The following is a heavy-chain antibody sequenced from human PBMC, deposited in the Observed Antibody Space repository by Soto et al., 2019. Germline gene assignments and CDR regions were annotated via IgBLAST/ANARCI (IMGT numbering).Heavy chain of an antibody. CDR1: GYTFTSYD. V-gene: IGHV1-8*01. D-gene: IGHD2-21*01. Sequence: QVQLVQSGAEVKKPGASVKVSCKASGYTFTSYDINWVRQATGQGLEWMGWMNPNSGNTGYAQKFQGRVTMTRNTSITTAYMELRSLRSEDTAVYYCARGIVVNTATRAFDICGQGTMVTVSS. J-gene: IGHJ3*02. CDR2: MNPNSGNT. CDR3: ARGIVVNTATRAFDI.